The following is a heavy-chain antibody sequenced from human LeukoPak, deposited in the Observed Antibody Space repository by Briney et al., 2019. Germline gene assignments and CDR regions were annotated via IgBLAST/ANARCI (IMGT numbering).Heavy chain of an antibody. D-gene: IGHD4-23*01. CDR1: KFTFSSYW. CDR3: VKDRWVDY. J-gene: IGHJ4*02. CDR2: ISSEGGKT. V-gene: IGHV3-64D*09. Sequence: SGGSLRLSCAASKFTFSSYWMHWVRQAPGKGLEYVSSISSEGGKTYYPDSVKGRFTISRDNSKSTLYLQMSSLRSEDTAVYYCVKDRWVDYWGQGILVTVSS.